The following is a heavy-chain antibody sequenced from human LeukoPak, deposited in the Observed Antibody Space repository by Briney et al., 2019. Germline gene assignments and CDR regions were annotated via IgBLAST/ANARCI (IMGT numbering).Heavy chain of an antibody. Sequence: PGGTLRLSCAASGFTFSSYWMHWVRQAPGKGLVWVSRINSDGSSTSYADSVKGRFTISRDNAKNTLYLQMNSLRAEDTAVYYCARDSLHMYYYGSGSSIGYWGQGTLVTVSS. CDR3: ARDSLHMYYYGSGSSIGY. D-gene: IGHD3-10*01. J-gene: IGHJ4*02. CDR1: GFTFSSYW. CDR2: INSDGSST. V-gene: IGHV3-74*01.